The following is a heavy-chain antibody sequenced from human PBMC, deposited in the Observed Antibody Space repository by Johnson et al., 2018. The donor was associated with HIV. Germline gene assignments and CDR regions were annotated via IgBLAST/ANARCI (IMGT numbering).Heavy chain of an antibody. CDR3: TTDTTYYYDSSALPDAFDI. CDR2: IKSKTDGGTT. V-gene: IGHV3-15*05. D-gene: IGHD3-22*01. J-gene: IGHJ3*02. Sequence: WVGRIKSKTDGGTTDYAAPVKGRFTISRDDSKNTLYLQMNSLRAEDTALYYCTTDTTYYYDSSALPDAFDIWGQGTMVTVSS.